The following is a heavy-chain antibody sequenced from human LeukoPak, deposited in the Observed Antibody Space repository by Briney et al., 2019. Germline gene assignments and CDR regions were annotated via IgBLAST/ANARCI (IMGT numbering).Heavy chain of an antibody. D-gene: IGHD1-7*01. V-gene: IGHV4-34*01. CDR1: GGSFSGYY. J-gene: IGHJ6*03. CDR2: INHSGST. CDR3: ARGIQLRYYYYMDV. Sequence: SETLSLTCAVYGGSFSGYYWSWIRQPPGKGLEWIGEINHSGSTNYNPSLKSRVTMSVDTSKNQFSLKLSSVTAADTAVYYCARGIQLRYYYYMDVWGKGTTVTVSS.